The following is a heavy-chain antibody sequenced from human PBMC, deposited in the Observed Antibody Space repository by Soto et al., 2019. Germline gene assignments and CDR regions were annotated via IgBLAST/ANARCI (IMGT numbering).Heavy chain of an antibody. Sequence: GGSLRLSCAASGFTFSNHAIIFVCQAPGKGLEWVSVISTSGGSIYYADSVKGRFTLSRDNSKNTLYLQMNSLTGEDTAVYYCAKEQTFSSAPDYWGQGTLVTVSS. CDR2: ISTSGGSI. J-gene: IGHJ4*02. V-gene: IGHV3-23*01. CDR1: GFTFSNHA. CDR3: AKEQTFSSAPDY.